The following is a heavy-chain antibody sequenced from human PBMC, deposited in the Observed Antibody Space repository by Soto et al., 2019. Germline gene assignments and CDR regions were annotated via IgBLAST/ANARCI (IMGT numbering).Heavy chain of an antibody. CDR3: EGYVGTGLWYFDY. V-gene: IGHV4-39*01. CDR1: GDYISSDSYC. Sequence: QLQLQESGPGLVKPSETLSLNCAVSGDYISSDSYCWGWIRQPPGKGLEWIGSVFYSGATYYNPSPKSRVTIAVDTCNNQFSLTLTSMTAADTAVSYCEGYVGTGLWYFDYWGQGSLVTVSS. D-gene: IGHD3-10*01. CDR2: VFYSGAT. J-gene: IGHJ4*02.